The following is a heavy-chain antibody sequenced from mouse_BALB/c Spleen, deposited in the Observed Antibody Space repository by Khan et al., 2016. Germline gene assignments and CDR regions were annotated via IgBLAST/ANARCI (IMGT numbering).Heavy chain of an antibody. CDR1: GYSITSDYA. J-gene: IGHJ4*01. CDR3: ARSVNYYAMDY. V-gene: IGHV3-2*02. CDR2: ISYSGST. Sequence: EVQLVESGPGLVKPSQSLSLTCTVTGYSITSDYAWNWIRQFPGNKLEWMGYISYSGSTSYNPSLKSRISITRDKSKNQFFLQLNSVTTEDTATYYCARSVNYYAMDYWGQATSFTGPS.